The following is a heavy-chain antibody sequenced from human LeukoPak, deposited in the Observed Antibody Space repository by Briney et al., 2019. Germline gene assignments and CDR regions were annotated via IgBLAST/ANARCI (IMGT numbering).Heavy chain of an antibody. CDR2: ISLAGQT. CDR1: GGSISGTNW. Sequence: PSETLSLTCGVSGGSISGTNWWSWVRQPPGQGLEWIGEISLAGQTDYNPSLNGRVTMSLDKSSNQLSLHLTSVTAADTAVYYCARDYAFDIWGQGTMVTVSS. J-gene: IGHJ3*02. V-gene: IGHV4/OR15-8*02. CDR3: ARDYAFDI.